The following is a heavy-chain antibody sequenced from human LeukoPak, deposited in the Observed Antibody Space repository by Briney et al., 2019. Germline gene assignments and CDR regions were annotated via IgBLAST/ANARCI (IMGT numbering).Heavy chain of an antibody. J-gene: IGHJ4*02. CDR2: IWYDGSNK. Sequence: PGGSLRLSCAASGFTFSSYGMHWVRQAPGKGLEWVAVIWYDGSNKYYADSVKGRFTISRDNSKNTLYLQMNSLRAEDTAVYYCARDSNPPPYYYDSSGYFVWGQGTLVTVSS. V-gene: IGHV3-33*01. D-gene: IGHD3-22*01. CDR3: ARDSNPPPYYYDSSGYFV. CDR1: GFTFSSYG.